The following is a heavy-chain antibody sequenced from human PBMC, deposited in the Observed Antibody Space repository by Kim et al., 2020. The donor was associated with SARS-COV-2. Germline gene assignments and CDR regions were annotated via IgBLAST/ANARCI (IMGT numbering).Heavy chain of an antibody. CDR1: GYTFTDYS. CDR2: INPNGGGI. D-gene: IGHD3-16*01. CDR3: ARGAATASFGT. Sequence: ASVKVSCKVSGYTFTDYSIHWVRQAPGQGLEWMGRINPNGGGIMYAKKFQGRVTMTRDTSNNTAYMELSRLTSDDTAVYYCARGAATASFGTWGQGT. V-gene: IGHV1-2*06. J-gene: IGHJ5*02.